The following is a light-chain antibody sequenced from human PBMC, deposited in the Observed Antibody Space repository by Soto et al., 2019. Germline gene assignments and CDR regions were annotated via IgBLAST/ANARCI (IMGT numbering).Light chain of an antibody. CDR3: QHYGSSPPGVT. J-gene: IGKJ4*01. Sequence: EIVLTQSPGTLSLSPGERATLSCRASQSVSSSYLAWYQQKPGQAPTLLIYGASSRATGIPDRYIGSGSGTDFTLTISRLEPEDFAVYDCQHYGSSPPGVTFGGGTKGEIK. CDR2: GAS. V-gene: IGKV3-20*01. CDR1: QSVSSSY.